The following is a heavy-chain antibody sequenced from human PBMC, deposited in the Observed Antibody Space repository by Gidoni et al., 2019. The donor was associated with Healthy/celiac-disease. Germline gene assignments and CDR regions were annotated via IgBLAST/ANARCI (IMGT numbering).Heavy chain of an antibody. CDR2: MSWNSGSI. CDR3: AKAGYWYYGRDV. J-gene: IGHJ6*02. CDR1: GFTFDDYA. V-gene: IGHV3-9*01. Sequence: EVQLVESGGGLVQPGRSLRLSCAASGFTFDDYAMHWVRQAPGKGLEWVSGMSWNSGSIGYADSVKGRFTISRDNAKNSLYLQMNSLRAEDTALYYCAKAGYWYYGRDVWGQGTTVTVSS. D-gene: IGHD2-2*03.